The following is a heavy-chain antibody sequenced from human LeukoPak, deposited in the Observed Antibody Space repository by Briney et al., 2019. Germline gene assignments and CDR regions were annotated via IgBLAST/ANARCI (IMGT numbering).Heavy chain of an antibody. V-gene: IGHV1-69-2*01. CDR1: GYTFTDYY. CDR3: ARFSRWYDYYYYYMDV. CDR2: VDPEDGET. Sequence: ASVKVSCKASGYTFTDYYMHWVQQAPGKGLEWMGRVDPEDGETIYAEKFQGRVTITADTSTDTAYMELSSLRSEDTAVYYCARFSRWYDYYYYYMDVWGKGTTVTVSS. D-gene: IGHD6-13*01. J-gene: IGHJ6*03.